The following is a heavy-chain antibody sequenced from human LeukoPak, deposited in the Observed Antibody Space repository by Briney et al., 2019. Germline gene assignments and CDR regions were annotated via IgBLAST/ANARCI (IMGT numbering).Heavy chain of an antibody. V-gene: IGHV3-48*04. J-gene: IGHJ4*02. CDR2: ISSSSSTI. CDR3: ARDEGIVGAYYFDY. CDR1: GFIFSDYS. Sequence: GGSLRLSCAASGFIFSDYSMNWVRQAPGKGLEWVSYISSSSSTIYYADSVKGRFTISRDNAKNSLYLQMNSLRAEDTAVYYCARDEGIVGAYYFDYWGQGTLVTVSS. D-gene: IGHD1-26*01.